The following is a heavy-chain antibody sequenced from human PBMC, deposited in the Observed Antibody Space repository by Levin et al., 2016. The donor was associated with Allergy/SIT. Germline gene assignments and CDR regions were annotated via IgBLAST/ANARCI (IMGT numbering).Heavy chain of an antibody. D-gene: IGHD1-1*01. CDR3: ARHLRDMTTIDCFDI. J-gene: IGHJ3*02. Sequence: KVSCKASEYNFHNYWITWVRQMPGRGLEWLGMIDPSDSYIKYNPSFEGHVTFSVDNSITTAYLQWSSLKASDTAIYFCARHLRDMTTIDCFDIWGQGTLVTVSS. CDR1: EYNFHNYW. CDR2: IDPSDSYI. V-gene: IGHV5-10-1*01.